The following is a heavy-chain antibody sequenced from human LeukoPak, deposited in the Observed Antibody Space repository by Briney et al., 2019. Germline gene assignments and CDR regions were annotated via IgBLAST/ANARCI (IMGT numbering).Heavy chain of an antibody. CDR3: AEDVVIMIVVGGGFAP. V-gene: IGHV3-30*18. J-gene: IGHJ5*02. D-gene: IGHD3-22*01. CDR2: ISYDGSNK. CDR1: GFTFSNYG. Sequence: GRSLRLSCAASGFTFSNYGIHWVRQAPGKGLEWVAVISYDGSNKDYADSVKGRFTISRDNSKNTLYLQMNSLRPEDTAVYYCAEDVVIMIVVGGGFAPWGQGTLVTVSS.